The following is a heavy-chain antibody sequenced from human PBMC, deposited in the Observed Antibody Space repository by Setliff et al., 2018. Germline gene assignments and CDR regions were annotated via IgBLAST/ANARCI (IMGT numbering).Heavy chain of an antibody. J-gene: IGHJ6*03. Sequence: GASVKVSCKASGYTFITYGVNWVRQAPGQGLDWMGGIIPIFGTVNYAQKFQGRVTITTDESTSTAYMELSSLRSEDTAVYYCARERGDIVTTTSYYYYLDVWGKGTTVTVSS. CDR2: IIPIFGTV. CDR1: GYTFITYG. V-gene: IGHV1-69*05. CDR3: ARERGDIVTTTSYYYYLDV. D-gene: IGHD5-12*01.